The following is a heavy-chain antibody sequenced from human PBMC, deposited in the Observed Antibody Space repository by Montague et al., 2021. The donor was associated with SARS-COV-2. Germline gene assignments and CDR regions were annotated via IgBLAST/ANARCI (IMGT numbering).Heavy chain of an antibody. J-gene: IGHJ6*02. CDR1: GGSISSYY. Sequence: SETLSLTCTVSGGSISSYYWSWIRQPPGKGLEWIGRIYSSGSTNXNPSLKSRVTMSVDTSKNQFSLKVSSVTAADTAVYYCARDYGDYSYYYGLDVWGQGTTVTVSS. CDR3: ARDYGDYSYYYGLDV. D-gene: IGHD4-17*01. V-gene: IGHV4-4*07. CDR2: IYSSGST.